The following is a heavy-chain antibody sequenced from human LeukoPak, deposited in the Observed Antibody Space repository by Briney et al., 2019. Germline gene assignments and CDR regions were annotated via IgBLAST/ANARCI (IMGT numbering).Heavy chain of an antibody. D-gene: IGHD3-3*01. CDR2: IYYTGST. V-gene: IGHV4-59*11. J-gene: IGHJ6*03. Sequence: PSETLSLTCTVSGGSISGHYWSWLRQTPGEGFERIAYIYYTGSTKYNPYLKSRATISVDTSENQFSLKLTSVTAADTALYYCARYIRSGDYYMDVWGKGTTVTVSS. CDR1: GGSISGHY. CDR3: ARYIRSGDYYMDV.